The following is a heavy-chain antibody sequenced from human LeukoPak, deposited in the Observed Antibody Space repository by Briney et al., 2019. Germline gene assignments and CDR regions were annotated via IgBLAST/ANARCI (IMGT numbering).Heavy chain of an antibody. J-gene: IGHJ1*01. D-gene: IGHD3-22*01. CDR3: ARTTDGSGFSSFQY. V-gene: IGHV4-59*08. CDR1: SGSITNYY. CDR2: IYHSGAT. Sequence: PSETLSLTCTVSSGSITNYYWSWIRQSPGKGLEWIGSIYHSGATYYNPSLKGRITISIDTSKNLLSLTLNSVTAADTAVYYCARTTDGSGFSSFQYWGQGTLVTVSS.